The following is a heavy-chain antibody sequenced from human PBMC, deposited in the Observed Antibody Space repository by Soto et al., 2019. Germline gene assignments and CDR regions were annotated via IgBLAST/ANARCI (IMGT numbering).Heavy chain of an antibody. V-gene: IGHV3-30*18. Sequence: QVQLVESGGGVVQPGRSLRLSCAASGFTFSSYGMHWVRQAPGKGLEWVAVISYDGSNKYYADSVKGRFTISRDNSKNTLYLQMNSLRAEDTAVYYCSKESPGSYSGSMDVCGHGTTVTVSS. D-gene: IGHD1-26*01. CDR2: ISYDGSNK. CDR1: GFTFSSYG. CDR3: SKESPGSYSGSMDV. J-gene: IGHJ6*02.